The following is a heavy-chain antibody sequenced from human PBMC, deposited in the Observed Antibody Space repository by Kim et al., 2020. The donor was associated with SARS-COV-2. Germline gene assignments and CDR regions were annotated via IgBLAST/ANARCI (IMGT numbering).Heavy chain of an antibody. Sequence: GGSLRLSCAASGFTVSSNYMSWVRQAPGKGLEWVSVIYSGGSTYYADSVKGRFTISRDNSKNTLYLQMNSLRAEDTAVYYCASQGYYDILTGPGGMDVWGQGTTVTVSS. CDR1: GFTVSSNY. V-gene: IGHV3-53*01. J-gene: IGHJ6*02. D-gene: IGHD3-9*01. CDR2: IYSGGST. CDR3: ASQGYYDILTGPGGMDV.